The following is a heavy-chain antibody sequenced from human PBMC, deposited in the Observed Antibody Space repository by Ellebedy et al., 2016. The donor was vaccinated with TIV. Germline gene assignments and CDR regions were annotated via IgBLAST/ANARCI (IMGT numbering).Heavy chain of an antibody. CDR2: ISAYNGNT. J-gene: IGHJ6*02. D-gene: IGHD3-16*02. CDR1: GYTFTSYG. Sequence: ASVKVSXKASGYTFTSYGISWVRQAPGQGLEWMGWISAYNGNTNYAQKLQGRVTMTTDTSTSTAYMELRSLRSDDTAVYYCARDAFGGVIELYYYYYGMDVWGQGTTVTVSS. CDR3: ARDAFGGVIELYYYYYGMDV. V-gene: IGHV1-18*01.